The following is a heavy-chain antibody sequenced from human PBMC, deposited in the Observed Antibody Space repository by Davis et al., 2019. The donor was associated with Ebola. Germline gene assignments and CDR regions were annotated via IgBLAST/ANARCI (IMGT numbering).Heavy chain of an antibody. CDR2: IKSKTDGGTT. CDR3: AKFRYGSGTAGAFDI. Sequence: PGGSLRLSCAASGFTFSNAWMSWVRQAPGKGLEWVGRIKSKTDGGTTDYAAPVKGRFTISRDDSKNTLYLQMNSLRAEDTAVYYCAKFRYGSGTAGAFDIWGQGTMVTVSS. J-gene: IGHJ3*02. D-gene: IGHD3-10*01. V-gene: IGHV3-15*01. CDR1: GFTFSNAW.